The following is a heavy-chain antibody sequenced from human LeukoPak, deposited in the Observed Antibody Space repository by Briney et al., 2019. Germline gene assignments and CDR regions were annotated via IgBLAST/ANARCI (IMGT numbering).Heavy chain of an antibody. J-gene: IGHJ4*02. CDR3: ARYSREGYNYYFDY. D-gene: IGHD5-24*01. CDR2: ISSSSSYI. CDR1: GFTFSSYS. V-gene: IGHV3-21*01. Sequence: GGSLRLSCAASGFTFSSYSMNWVRQAPGKGLEWVSSISSSSSYIYYADSVKGRFTISRDNAKNSLYLQMNSLRAEDGSVYYCARYSREGYNYYFDYWGQGTLVTVSP.